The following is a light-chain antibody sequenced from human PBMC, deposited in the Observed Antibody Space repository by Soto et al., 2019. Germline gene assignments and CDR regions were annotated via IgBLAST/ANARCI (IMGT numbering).Light chain of an antibody. CDR3: QQSDSWPRT. Sequence: EIVLTPSPCTLPWSPGERATLSCRASQSVSSSYLDWYQQKPGQAPRLLIYGASNRATGIPERFSGSGSGTEFTLTIRGLQSEDFELYYCQQSDSWPRTFGQGTKGDI. CDR2: GAS. V-gene: IGKV3-20*01. J-gene: IGKJ1*01. CDR1: QSVSSSY.